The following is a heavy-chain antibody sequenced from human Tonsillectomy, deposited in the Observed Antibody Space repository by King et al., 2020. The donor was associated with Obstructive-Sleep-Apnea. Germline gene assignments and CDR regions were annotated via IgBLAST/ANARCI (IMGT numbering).Heavy chain of an antibody. D-gene: IGHD6-13*01. CDR3: ARGSGAAAVNWFDP. V-gene: IGHV4-34*01. Sequence: VQLQQWGAGLLNPSETLSLTCAVFGGSFSDYYWTWIRQPPGKGLEWIGEINHSGSTNYNPSLTSRVTISVDTSKNQFSLKLRSVTAAAPAVYYCARGSGAAAVNWFDPWGQGILVTVSS. CDR2: INHSGST. CDR1: GGSFSDYY. J-gene: IGHJ5*02.